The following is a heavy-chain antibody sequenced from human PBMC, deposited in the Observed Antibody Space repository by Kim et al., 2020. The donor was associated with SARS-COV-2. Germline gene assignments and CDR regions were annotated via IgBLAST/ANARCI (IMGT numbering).Heavy chain of an antibody. CDR3: ARPPAVYSGFDPDC. V-gene: IGHV3-30*07. Sequence: YPDSLKARFTISRDTSSKTVVLQMTRLRAEDTAVYYCARPPAVYSGFDPDCWGQGPLVTVSS. D-gene: IGHD5-12*01. J-gene: IGHJ4*02.